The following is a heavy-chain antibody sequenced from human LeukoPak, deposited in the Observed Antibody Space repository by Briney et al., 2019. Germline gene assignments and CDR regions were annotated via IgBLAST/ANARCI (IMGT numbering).Heavy chain of an antibody. CDR1: KFTFGAYS. CDR3: AREVLPAAMGIDY. J-gene: IGHJ4*02. V-gene: IGHV3-21*01. Sequence: PGGSLRLSCAASKFTFGAYSMNWVRQAPGKGLEWVSSISHSGTPTYYADSVRGRFTISRDNAKNSLYLQMNSLRAEDTAVYYCAREVLPAAMGIDYWGQGTLVTVSS. D-gene: IGHD2-2*01. CDR2: ISHSGTPT.